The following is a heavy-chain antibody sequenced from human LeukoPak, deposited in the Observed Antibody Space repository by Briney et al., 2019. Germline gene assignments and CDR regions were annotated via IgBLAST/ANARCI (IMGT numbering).Heavy chain of an antibody. J-gene: IGHJ4*02. Sequence: SETLSLTCTVSGGSISSGGYYWSWIRQPPGKGLEWIGYIYHSGSTYYNPSLKSRVTISVDRSKNQFSLKLSSVTAADTAVYCCARGEDLGYCTNGVCYPFDYWGQGTLVTVSS. D-gene: IGHD2-8*01. CDR2: IYHSGST. V-gene: IGHV4-30-2*01. CDR3: ARGEDLGYCTNGVCYPFDY. CDR1: GGSISSGGYY.